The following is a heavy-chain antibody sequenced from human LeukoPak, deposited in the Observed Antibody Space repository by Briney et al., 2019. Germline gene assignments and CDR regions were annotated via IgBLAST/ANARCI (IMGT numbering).Heavy chain of an antibody. Sequence: KPGGSLRLSCAASGFTFSDYYMRWIRPAQGPGREWVSYLTSSGTNIYYVDSVKGRCTISRDNAKNSLYLQMNSLRAEDTAVYYCARAKSLLLCCFDYWGEATLVT. CDR2: LTSSGTNI. CDR1: GFTFSDYY. D-gene: IGHD2-2*01. V-gene: IGHV3-11*04. CDR3: ARAKSLLLCCFDY. J-gene: IGHJ4*02.